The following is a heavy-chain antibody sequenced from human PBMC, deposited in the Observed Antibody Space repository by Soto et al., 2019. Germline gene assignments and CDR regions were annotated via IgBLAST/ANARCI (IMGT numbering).Heavy chain of an antibody. Sequence: GSLRLSCAASGFTFSSYAMSWVRQAPGKGLEWVSAISGSGGSTYYADSVKGRFTISRDNSKNTLYLQMNSLRAEDTAVYYCAKYSSRSGSGSNTVDYWGQGTLVTVSS. CDR1: GFTFSSYA. J-gene: IGHJ4*02. D-gene: IGHD1-26*01. V-gene: IGHV3-23*01. CDR2: ISGSGGST. CDR3: AKYSSRSGSGSNTVDY.